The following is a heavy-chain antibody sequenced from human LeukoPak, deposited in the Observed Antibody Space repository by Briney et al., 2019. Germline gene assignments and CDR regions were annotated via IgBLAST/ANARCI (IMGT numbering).Heavy chain of an antibody. D-gene: IGHD2-2*01. CDR1: GGSFSGYY. Sequence: SETLSLTCAVYGGSFSGYYWSWIRQPPGKGLEWIGEINHSGSTNYNPSLKSRVTISVDTSKNQFSLKLSSVTVADTAVYYCARVGVVVPAAPPNWFDPWGQGTLVTVSS. V-gene: IGHV4-34*01. CDR3: ARVGVVVPAAPPNWFDP. CDR2: INHSGST. J-gene: IGHJ5*02.